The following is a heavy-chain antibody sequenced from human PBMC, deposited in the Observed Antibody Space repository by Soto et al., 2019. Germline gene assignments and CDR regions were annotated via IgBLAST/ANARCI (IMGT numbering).Heavy chain of an antibody. Sequence: QVQLQESGPGLVEPSQTLSLICTVSGASIITDGYYWTWIRQHPGKGLEWLGYIHYSGGATYSPSYNPSLHSSITITGEITMSVISLKLSTVTAAKTAVYYCARGPTYCQDGIGYQLFNPWCKRTLIPVSS. CDR1: GASIITDGYY. D-gene: IGHD3-22*01. CDR2: IHYSGGATYSP. CDR3: ARGPTYCQDGIGYQLFNP. V-gene: IGHV4-31*03. J-gene: IGHJ5*02.